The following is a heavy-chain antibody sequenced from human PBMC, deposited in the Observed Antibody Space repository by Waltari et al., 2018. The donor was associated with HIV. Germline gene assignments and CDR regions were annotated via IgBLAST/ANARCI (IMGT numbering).Heavy chain of an antibody. J-gene: IGHJ6*03. CDR2: ITSSSQYV. CDR1: GFTFNSYR. V-gene: IGHV3-21*01. D-gene: IGHD1-7*01. CDR3: ARGGELHYYYYYMDV. Sequence: EVQLVESGGGLVKPGGSLRLSCAASGFTFNSYRMNWVRQAPGKGLEWVSSITSSSQYVYYADSVKGRFTISRDNAENSLFLQMNSLRAEDTAVYYCARGGELHYYYYYMDVWGKGTTVTVSS.